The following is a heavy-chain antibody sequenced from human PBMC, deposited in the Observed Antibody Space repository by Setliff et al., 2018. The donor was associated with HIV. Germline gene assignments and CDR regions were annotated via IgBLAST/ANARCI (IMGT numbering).Heavy chain of an antibody. D-gene: IGHD6-13*01. J-gene: IGHJ5*02. V-gene: IGHV4-38-2*02. CDR1: GYSLSSASY. Sequence: SQTLSLTCSVSGYSLSSASYWGWIRQSPEKGLEWIGSISLSGSTYYNPSLQSRVTISIDMSKNHFSLNLKSVTAADTAIYYCARGLTAPAAAGSWGQGMLVTVSS. CDR3: ARGLTAPAAAGS. CDR2: ISLSGST.